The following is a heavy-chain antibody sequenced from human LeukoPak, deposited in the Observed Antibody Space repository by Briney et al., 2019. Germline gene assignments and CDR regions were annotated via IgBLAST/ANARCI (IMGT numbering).Heavy chain of an antibody. V-gene: IGHV3-21*01. D-gene: IGHD5-18*01. J-gene: IGHJ4*02. Sequence: GGALTLSCAASGFTFSSYSRNWVRQPPGKGLESVSSISNSNSYIYYPDSVKGRFTISRDNAKNSLYLQMNSLRAEDTAVYYCARHTGGYSYGTLDYWGQGTLVTVSS. CDR3: ARHTGGYSYGTLDY. CDR1: GFTFSSYS. CDR2: ISNSNSYI.